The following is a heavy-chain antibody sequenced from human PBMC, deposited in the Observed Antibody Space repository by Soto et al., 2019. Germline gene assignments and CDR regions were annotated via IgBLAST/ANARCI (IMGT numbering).Heavy chain of an antibody. CDR2: ISGSGGST. J-gene: IGHJ1*01. CDR3: AKDTYYYDSSGYVPEYFQH. V-gene: IGHV3-23*01. CDR1: GLTFSSYA. D-gene: IGHD3-22*01. Sequence: EVQLLESGGGLVQPGGSLRLSCAASGLTFSSYAMSWVRQAPGKGLEWVSTISGSGGSTYYADPVKGRFTISRDNSKTTLYLLGNSVRAEDTAVDYCAKDTYYYDSSGYVPEYFQHWGQGTLVTVSS.